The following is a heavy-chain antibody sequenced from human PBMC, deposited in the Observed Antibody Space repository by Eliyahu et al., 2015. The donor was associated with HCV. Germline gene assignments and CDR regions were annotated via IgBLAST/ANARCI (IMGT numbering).Heavy chain of an antibody. Sequence: EVQLVESGGGFIQPGVSLXLSCAASTFSXSDYSMTWVRQAPGRGLEFLSYIHSSGSPIFYADSVKGRFIVSRDSAKKSLYLQMNDLRPEDTARYYCAAHKGSNWFDYWGQGTLVTVSS. CDR3: AAHKGSNWFDY. CDR2: IHSSGSPI. J-gene: IGHJ5*01. CDR1: TFSXSDYS. V-gene: IGHV3-48*01.